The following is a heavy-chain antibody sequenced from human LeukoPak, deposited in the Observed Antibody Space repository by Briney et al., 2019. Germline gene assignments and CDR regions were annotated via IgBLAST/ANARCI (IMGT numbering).Heavy chain of an antibody. CDR3: ARQEFGHYDFWSGYLYFDY. D-gene: IGHD3-3*01. CDR1: GGSISSSSYN. CDR2: IYYSGST. V-gene: IGHV4-39*01. Sequence: SKTLSLTCTVSGGSISSSSYNWGWIRQPPGKGLEWIGSIYYSGSTYYNPSLKSRVTISVDTSKNQFSLKLSSVTAADTAVHYCARQEFGHYDFWSGYLYFDYWGQGTLVTVSS. J-gene: IGHJ4*02.